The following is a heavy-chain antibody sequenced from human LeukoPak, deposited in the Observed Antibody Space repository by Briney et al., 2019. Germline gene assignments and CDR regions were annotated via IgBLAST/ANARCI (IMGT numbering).Heavy chain of an antibody. J-gene: IGHJ4*02. Sequence: ASVKVSCKASGYTFTSYDINWVRRATGQGLEWMGWMNPNSGNTGYAQKFQGRVTMTRNTSISTAYMELSSLRSEDAAVYYCARMDSSGYYYLDYWGQGTLVTVSS. V-gene: IGHV1-8*01. CDR2: MNPNSGNT. D-gene: IGHD3-22*01. CDR3: ARMDSSGYYYLDY. CDR1: GYTFTSYD.